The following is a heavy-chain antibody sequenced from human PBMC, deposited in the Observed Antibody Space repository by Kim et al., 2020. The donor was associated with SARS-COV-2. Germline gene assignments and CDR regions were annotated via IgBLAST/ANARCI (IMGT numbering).Heavy chain of an antibody. D-gene: IGHD2-2*01. CDR3: ARVAAMPYNWFDP. V-gene: IGHV1-18*01. Sequence: KLQGRVTMTTDTSTSTAYMELRSLRSDDTAVYYCARVAAMPYNWFDPWGQGTLVTVSS. J-gene: IGHJ5*02.